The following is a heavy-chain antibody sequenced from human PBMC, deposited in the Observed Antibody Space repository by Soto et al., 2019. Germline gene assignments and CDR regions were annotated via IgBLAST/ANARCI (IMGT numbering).Heavy chain of an antibody. CDR3: ARRARPDFYYMDV. CDR2: ISSNGVGT. V-gene: IGHV3-64*01. Sequence: EVHLAESGGGLAQPGGSLRLSCAASGFTLSGDAMDWVRQAPGKGLEYVSGISSNGVGTDYANSVQGRFTIYRDNSKNTVYLQMGSLRPEDMAVYYCARRARPDFYYMDVWGKGTTVTVSS. CDR1: GFTLSGDA. D-gene: IGHD6-6*01. J-gene: IGHJ6*03.